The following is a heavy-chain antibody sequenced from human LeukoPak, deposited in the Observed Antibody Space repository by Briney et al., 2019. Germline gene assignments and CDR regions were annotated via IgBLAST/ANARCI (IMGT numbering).Heavy chain of an antibody. Sequence: GGSLRLSCAASGFTFTTYAMSWVRQAPGKGLEWVSTIANSGGSTYYADSVKGRFTISRDNSKNTLYLQMNSLRAEDTAVYYCAKVITGPNWFDPWGQGTLVTVSS. CDR2: IANSGGST. D-gene: IGHD1-14*01. CDR3: AKVITGPNWFDP. CDR1: GFTFTTYA. J-gene: IGHJ5*02. V-gene: IGHV3-23*01.